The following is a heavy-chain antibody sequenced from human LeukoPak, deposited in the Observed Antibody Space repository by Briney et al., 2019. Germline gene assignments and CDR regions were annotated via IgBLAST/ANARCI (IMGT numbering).Heavy chain of an antibody. CDR2: ISSSSTCI. D-gene: IGHD3-22*01. CDR3: ARDQDYYDSSGYDYFDY. J-gene: IGHJ4*02. CDR1: GFNFRTYS. Sequence: GGSLRLSCAASGFNFRTYSMNWVRQAPGKGLEWVSSISSSSTCIYYADSVKGRFTISRDDAQNSLNLQMNSLRAEDTAVYYCARDQDYYDSSGYDYFDYWGQGSLVTVSS. V-gene: IGHV3-21*01.